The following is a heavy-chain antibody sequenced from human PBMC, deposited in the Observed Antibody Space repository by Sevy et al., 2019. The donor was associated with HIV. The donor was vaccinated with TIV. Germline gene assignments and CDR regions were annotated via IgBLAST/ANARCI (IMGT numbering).Heavy chain of an antibody. CDR2: TATDTGDT. V-gene: IGHV1-3*04. CDR3: ARDHAGSVEFYFDH. Sequence: ASVKVSCKASGYTFNRHGLHWVRQAPAQGLEWMGWTATDTGDTRYSQKFQGRLTITTDTSASTLYMELSSLTSEDTAVYYCARDHAGSVEFYFDHWGQGTLVIVSS. CDR1: GYTFNRHG. J-gene: IGHJ4*02.